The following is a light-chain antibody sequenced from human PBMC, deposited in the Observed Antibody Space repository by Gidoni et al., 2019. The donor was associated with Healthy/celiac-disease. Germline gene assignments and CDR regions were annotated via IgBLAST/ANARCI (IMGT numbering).Light chain of an antibody. Sequence: QSALTQPASVSGSPGQSITISCTGTSSDVGGYNYVSWYQQHPGKAPKLMIYDVSNRPSGVSNRFSVSKSGNTASLTISGLQADDEADYYCSSYTSSSTSVVFGGGTKLTVL. CDR1: SSDVGGYNY. CDR3: SSYTSSSTSVV. J-gene: IGLJ2*01. CDR2: DVS. V-gene: IGLV2-14*03.